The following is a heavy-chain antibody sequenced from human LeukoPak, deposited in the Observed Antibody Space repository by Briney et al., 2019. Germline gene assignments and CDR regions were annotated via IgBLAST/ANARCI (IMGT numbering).Heavy chain of an antibody. J-gene: IGHJ6*02. V-gene: IGHV3-30*18. CDR2: ISYDGSNK. CDR3: AKGSNGMDV. Sequence: PGRSLRLSCAASGFTFSSYGMHWVRQASGKGLEWVAVISYDGSNKYYADSVKGRFTISRDNSKNTLYLQMNSLRAEDTAVYYCAKGSNGMDVWGQGTTVTVSS. CDR1: GFTFSSYG.